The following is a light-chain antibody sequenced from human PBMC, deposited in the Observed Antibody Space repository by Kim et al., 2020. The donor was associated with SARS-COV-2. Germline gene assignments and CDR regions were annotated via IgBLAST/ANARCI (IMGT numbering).Light chain of an antibody. CDR2: ETS. V-gene: IGKV3-11*01. J-gene: IGKJ4*01. CDR3: QQRYNWPLT. CDR1: QSVGDS. Sequence: LSPGETDTPSCRGSQSVGDSLAWFQQKPGQTPRLLIFETSNGATGVPARFSGSGSGTAFTLTISGLGPEDFAVYYCQQRYNWPLTFGGGTKVDIK.